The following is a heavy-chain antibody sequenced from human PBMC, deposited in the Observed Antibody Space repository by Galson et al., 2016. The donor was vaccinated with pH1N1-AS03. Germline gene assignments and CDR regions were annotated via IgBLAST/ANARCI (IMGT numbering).Heavy chain of an antibody. V-gene: IGHV4-59*08. CDR3: ARQGQWLVEHYYYGMDV. CDR2: LDHTGNT. J-gene: IGHJ6*02. D-gene: IGHD6-19*01. Sequence: SETLSLTCSVSGVSINSHLWTWIRQTPGKELEWIGNLDHTGNTEYSPSLKTRVSISVDTSMNQLSLRLKSVTAAATAVYYCARQGQWLVEHYYYGMDVWGHGTTVTVSS. CDR1: GVSINSHL.